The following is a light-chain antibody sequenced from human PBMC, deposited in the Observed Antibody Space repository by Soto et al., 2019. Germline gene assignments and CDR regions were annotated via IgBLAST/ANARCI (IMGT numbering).Light chain of an antibody. V-gene: IGKV1-39*01. Sequence: DIQMTQSPSSLSASVGDRVTITCRASQNIDTYLNWYQQKPGKAPIFLISGVYTLESGVPSRFSGSGSGTDFTLTITGLQPEDFAPYFCQQTQSYPPTFGGGTKV. J-gene: IGKJ4*01. CDR2: GVY. CDR1: QNIDTY. CDR3: QQTQSYPPT.